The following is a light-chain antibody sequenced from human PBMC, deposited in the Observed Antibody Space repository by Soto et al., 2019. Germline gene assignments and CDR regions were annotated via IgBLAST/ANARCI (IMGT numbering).Light chain of an antibody. V-gene: IGKV3-15*01. CDR3: QQYNTWPFT. Sequence: EIVMTQSPATLSVSPGERATLSCRASQSVSSNLAWYQQKPGPAPRLLIYGASTRATGIPARFSGSGSGTEFTLTISSLQSEHFAVYYCQQYNTWPFTFGQGTKLEIK. CDR1: QSVSSN. CDR2: GAS. J-gene: IGKJ2*01.